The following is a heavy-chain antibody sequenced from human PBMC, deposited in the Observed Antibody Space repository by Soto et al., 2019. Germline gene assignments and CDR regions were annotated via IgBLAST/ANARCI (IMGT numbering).Heavy chain of an antibody. D-gene: IGHD6-19*01. V-gene: IGHV6-1*01. Sequence: SQTLSLTCAISGDSVSSNSVAWNWIRQSPSRGLEWLGRTYYKSKWYNDYAVSVKSRITINADTSKNQFSLQLNSVTPEDTAVYYCASGWLQNWFDPWGQGTLVTVSS. CDR1: GDSVSSNSVA. J-gene: IGHJ5*02. CDR2: TYYKSKWYN. CDR3: ASGWLQNWFDP.